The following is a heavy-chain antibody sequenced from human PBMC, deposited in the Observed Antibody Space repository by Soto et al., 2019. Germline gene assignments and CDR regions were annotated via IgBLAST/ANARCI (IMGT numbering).Heavy chain of an antibody. CDR1: GYTFSAYT. D-gene: IGHD3-3*02. CDR3: ARDTETLGPRANDALDI. CDR2: INAGSGNT. J-gene: IGHJ3*02. V-gene: IGHV1-3*01. Sequence: QAQLVQSGAEMKKPGASVKVSCKATGYTFSAYTMNCVRQAPGQSLEWMGWINAGSGNTKYSQNFQGRVSITRDTSASTVYMELTGLTSEDTAVYYCARDTETLGPRANDALDIWGQGTMVTVSS.